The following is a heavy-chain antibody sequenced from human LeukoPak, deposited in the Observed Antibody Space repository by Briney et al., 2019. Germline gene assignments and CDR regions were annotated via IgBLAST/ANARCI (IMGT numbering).Heavy chain of an antibody. Sequence: SETLSLTCTVSGGSISSSSYYWGWIRQPPGKGLEWIGSIYYSGSTYYNPSLKSRVTISVDTSKNQFSLKLSSVTAADTAVYYCARAGGSYPDAFDIWGQGTMVTVSS. CDR3: ARAGGSYPDAFDI. D-gene: IGHD1-26*01. CDR2: IYYSGST. CDR1: GGSISSSSYY. V-gene: IGHV4-39*07. J-gene: IGHJ3*02.